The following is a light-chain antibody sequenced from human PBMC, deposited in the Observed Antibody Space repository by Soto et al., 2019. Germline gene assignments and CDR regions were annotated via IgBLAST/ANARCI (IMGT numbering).Light chain of an antibody. V-gene: IGKV3-20*01. J-gene: IGKJ2*01. CDR2: GAS. Sequence: EIVLTQSPGTLSLSPGERATLSCRASQSFSSSYLAWYQQKPRQAPRLLIYGASSKATGIPDRFSGSGSGTDFTLTISRLEPEDCAVYYCQQYGSSVYTFGQGTKLEIK. CDR3: QQYGSSVYT. CDR1: QSFSSSY.